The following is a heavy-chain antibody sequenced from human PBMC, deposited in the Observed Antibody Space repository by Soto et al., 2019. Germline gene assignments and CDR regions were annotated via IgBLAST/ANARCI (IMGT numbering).Heavy chain of an antibody. CDR2: ISTSGGTT. J-gene: IGHJ1*01. V-gene: IGHV3-23*01. D-gene: IGHD1-1*01. CDR1: GFTFSNFD. CDR3: ATGTSAPTH. Sequence: EVQLLESGGGLVQPGGSLRLSCAASGFTFSNFDMSWVRQAPGKGLEWVSGISTSGGTTYYADSVKGRFTSSRDNSKNTLYLQMTCLRAEDTAVYYCATGTSAPTHWGQGTLVTGSS.